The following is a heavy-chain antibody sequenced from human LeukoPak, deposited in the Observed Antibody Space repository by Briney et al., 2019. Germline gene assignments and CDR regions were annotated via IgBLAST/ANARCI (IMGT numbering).Heavy chain of an antibody. CDR3: AKDSRFTMVRGVITPPSY. D-gene: IGHD3-10*01. Sequence: GGSLRLSCVVSGFTFSSYGMHWVRQAPGKGLEWVAFIRYDGSNKYYADSVKGRFTISRDNSKNTLYLQMNSLTAEDTAVYYCAKDSRFTMVRGVITPPSYWGQGTLVTVSS. CDR1: GFTFSSYG. V-gene: IGHV3-30*02. J-gene: IGHJ4*02. CDR2: IRYDGSNK.